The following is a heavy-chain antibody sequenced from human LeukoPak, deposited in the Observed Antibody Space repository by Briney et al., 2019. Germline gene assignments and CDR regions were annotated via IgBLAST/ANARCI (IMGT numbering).Heavy chain of an antibody. CDR2: VSGSGDGT. D-gene: IGHD4-17*01. CDR3: AKERLGGNYGDYAVDY. V-gene: IGHV3-23*01. CDR1: GFPFSSYA. Sequence: GVPLRLSCAASGFPFSSYAMSWVPQAPGKGREWVSYVSGSGDGTYYADSVKGRFTISRDNSKKTLGLHMDSLRAEDTAVYYCAKERLGGNYGDYAVDYWGQGTMVTVTS. J-gene: IGHJ4*02.